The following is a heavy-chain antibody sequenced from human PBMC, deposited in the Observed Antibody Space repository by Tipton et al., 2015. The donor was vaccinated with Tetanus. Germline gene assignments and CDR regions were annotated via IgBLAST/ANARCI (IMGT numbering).Heavy chain of an antibody. V-gene: IGHV3-21*01. J-gene: IGHJ5*02. D-gene: IGHD3-3*01. CDR1: GFDFRSDW. CDR2: ISSTTSYI. CDR3: ARDFRPIFGVAQPFDP. Sequence: SLRLSCAASGFDFRSDWMTWVRQAPGRGLEWVSSISSTTSYIYYSDSVKGRFTISRDNAKNSLYLQMNSLRDEDTAIYYCARDFRPIFGVAQPFDPWGQGTLVTVSS.